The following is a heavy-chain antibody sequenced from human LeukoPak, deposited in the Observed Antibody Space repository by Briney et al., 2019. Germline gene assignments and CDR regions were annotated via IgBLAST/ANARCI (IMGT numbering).Heavy chain of an antibody. CDR2: IIPIFGTA. Sequence: SVKVSCKASGYTFTGYYMHWVRQAPGQGLEWMGGIIPIFGTANYAQKFQGRVTITADESTSTAYMELSSLRSEDTAVYYCARDIVGATGFDYWGQGTLVTVSS. CDR3: ARDIVGATGFDY. J-gene: IGHJ4*02. V-gene: IGHV1-69*13. D-gene: IGHD1-26*01. CDR1: GYTFTGYY.